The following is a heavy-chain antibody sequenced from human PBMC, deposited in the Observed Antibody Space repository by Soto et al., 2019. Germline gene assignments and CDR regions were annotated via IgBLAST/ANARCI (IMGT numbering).Heavy chain of an antibody. D-gene: IGHD2-15*01. CDR3: ARGIAKGQLDP. J-gene: IGHJ5*02. CDR1: GGSISSYY. V-gene: IGHV4-59*01. Sequence: LSLTCTVSGGSISSYYWILIRQPPGKGLEWIGYIYYSGSTNYIPSLKSRVTISVDTSKNQFSLKLSSVTAADTAVYYCARGIAKGQLDPWGQGTLVTVAS. CDR2: IYYSGST.